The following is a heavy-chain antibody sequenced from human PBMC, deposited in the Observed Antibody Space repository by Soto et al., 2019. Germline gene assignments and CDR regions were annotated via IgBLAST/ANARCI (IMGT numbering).Heavy chain of an antibody. CDR1: GGSFSGYY. Sequence: SETLSLTCAVYGGSFSGYYWSWIRQPPGKGLEWIGEINHSGSTNYNPSLKSRVTISVDTSKNQFSLKLSSVTAADTAVYYCARRYFDWSPYRYYFDYWGQGTLVTVSS. CDR2: INHSGST. D-gene: IGHD3-9*01. V-gene: IGHV4-34*01. CDR3: ARRYFDWSPYRYYFDY. J-gene: IGHJ4*02.